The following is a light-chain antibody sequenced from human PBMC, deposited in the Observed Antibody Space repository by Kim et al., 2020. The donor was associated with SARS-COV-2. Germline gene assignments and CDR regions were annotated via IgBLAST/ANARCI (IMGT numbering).Light chain of an antibody. CDR3: QQRSNWPPRLT. Sequence: PGERATLSCRASKSVSSYLAWYQQKPGQAPRLLIYDASNRATGIPARFSGSGSGTDFTLTISSLEPEDFAVYYCQQRSNWPPRLTFGGGTKLE. CDR2: DAS. CDR1: KSVSSY. J-gene: IGKJ4*01. V-gene: IGKV3-11*01.